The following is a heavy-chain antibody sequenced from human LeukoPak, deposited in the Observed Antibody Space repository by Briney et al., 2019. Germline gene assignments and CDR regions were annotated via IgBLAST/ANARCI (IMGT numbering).Heavy chain of an antibody. V-gene: IGHV1-2*02. CDR1: GYTFTGYY. CDR3: ARDLTYYYDSSGYYLYY. D-gene: IGHD3-22*01. CDR2: INPNSGGT. J-gene: IGHJ4*02. Sequence: ASVKVSCKASGYTFTGYYMHWVRQAPGQGLEWMGWINPNSGGTNYAQKFQGSVTMTRDTSISTAYMELSRLRSDDTAVYYCARDLTYYYDSSGYYLYYWGQGTLVTVSS.